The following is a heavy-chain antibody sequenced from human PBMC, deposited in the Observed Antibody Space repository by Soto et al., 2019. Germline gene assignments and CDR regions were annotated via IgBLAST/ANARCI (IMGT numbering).Heavy chain of an antibody. CDR2: ISSSSSTI. D-gene: IGHD2-8*02. Sequence: EVQLVESGGGLVQPGGSLRLSCAASGFTFSSYSMMWVRQAPGKGLEWVSYISSSSSTIYYADSVKGRFTISRDNAKNSLYLQMNSLRDEDTAVYYCARDLTGYYYYYGMDVWGQGTTVTVSS. V-gene: IGHV3-48*02. CDR3: ARDLTGYYYYYGMDV. J-gene: IGHJ6*02. CDR1: GFTFSSYS.